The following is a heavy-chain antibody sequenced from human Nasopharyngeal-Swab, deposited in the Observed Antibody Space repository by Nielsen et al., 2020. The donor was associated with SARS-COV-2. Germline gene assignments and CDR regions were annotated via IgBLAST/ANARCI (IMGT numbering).Heavy chain of an antibody. CDR1: GFGFSNYE. J-gene: IGHJ5*02. V-gene: IGHV3-23*01. CDR2: MSANDGST. CDR3: AKTSGYYYDPLDP. D-gene: IGHD3-22*01. Sequence: GESLKISCAASGFGFSNYEMNWVRQAPGEGLEWVSSMSANDGSTYYADSVKGRFAIYRDNFKHTLYLQINSLRAEDTALYYCAKTSGYYYDPLDPWGQGTLVTVSS.